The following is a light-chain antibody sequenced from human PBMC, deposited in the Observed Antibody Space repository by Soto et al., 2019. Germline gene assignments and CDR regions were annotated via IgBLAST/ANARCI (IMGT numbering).Light chain of an antibody. CDR1: QSVRYNN. V-gene: IGKV3-20*01. CDR2: GAS. Sequence: EIVLTQSPGTLSLSPGERGTLSCRASQSVRYNNLAWYQKKPGQAPRLLIYGASNRATGIPDRFSGRGSGTDFTLTISRLEPEDFAVYYCHQYGNSPPLTFGGGTKVEIK. CDR3: HQYGNSPPLT. J-gene: IGKJ4*01.